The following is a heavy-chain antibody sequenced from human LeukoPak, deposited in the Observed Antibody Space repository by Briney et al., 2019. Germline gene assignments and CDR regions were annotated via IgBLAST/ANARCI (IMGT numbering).Heavy chain of an antibody. J-gene: IGHJ6*03. V-gene: IGHV4-34*01. D-gene: IGHD4-17*01. Sequence: SETLSLTCAVYGGPFSGFYWSWIRQPSGKGLEWIGEINHSGSTNYNPSLKSRVTISVDTSKNQFSLKVSSVTAADTAVYYCARKGPLRDNIPFMDVWGKGTTVTVSS. CDR2: INHSGST. CDR3: ARKGPLRDNIPFMDV. CDR1: GGPFSGFY.